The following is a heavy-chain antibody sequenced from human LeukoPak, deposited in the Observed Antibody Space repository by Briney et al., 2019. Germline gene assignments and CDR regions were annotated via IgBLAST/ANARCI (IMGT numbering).Heavy chain of an antibody. CDR3: ARAPYYDFWSGYYTDYYYYMDV. Sequence: SETLSLTCTVSGGSIDSSSYYRGWIRQPPGKGLEWIGSIYSSGSTYYNPSLKSRVTISVDTSKNQFSLRLSSVTAADTAVYCCARAPYYDFWSGYYTDYYYYMDVWGKGTTVTVSS. D-gene: IGHD3-3*01. CDR2: IYSSGST. V-gene: IGHV4-39*01. J-gene: IGHJ6*03. CDR1: GGSIDSSSYY.